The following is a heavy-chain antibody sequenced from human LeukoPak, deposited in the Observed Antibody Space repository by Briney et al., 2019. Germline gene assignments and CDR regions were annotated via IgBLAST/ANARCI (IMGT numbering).Heavy chain of an antibody. CDR1: GFTVSSNY. D-gene: IGHD6-19*01. Sequence: PGGSLRLSCAASGFTVSSNYMSWVRQAPGKGLEWVSVIYSGGSTYYADSVKGRFTISRDNTKNSLSLQMNSLRAEDTAIYYCARDSVAVAEIDYWGQGTLVTVSS. J-gene: IGHJ4*01. CDR2: IYSGGST. V-gene: IGHV3-66*01. CDR3: ARDSVAVAEIDY.